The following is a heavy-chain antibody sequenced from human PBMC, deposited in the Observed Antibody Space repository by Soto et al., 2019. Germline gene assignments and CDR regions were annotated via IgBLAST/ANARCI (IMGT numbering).Heavy chain of an antibody. CDR3: AKGEAPHH. Sequence: QVQLVEFGGGVVQPGRSLRLSCAASGFTFSRYGMHWVRQPPGKGLEWVAVISYDGSNKYYADSVKGRFTISRDNSKNTLYLQMNSLRAEDTAVYYCAKGEAPHHWGQGTLVTVSS. CDR1: GFTFSRYG. J-gene: IGHJ5*02. CDR2: ISYDGSNK. V-gene: IGHV3-30*18.